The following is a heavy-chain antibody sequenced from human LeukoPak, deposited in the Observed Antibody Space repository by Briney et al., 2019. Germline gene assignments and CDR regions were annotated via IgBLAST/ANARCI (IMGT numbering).Heavy chain of an antibody. CDR3: AKDGRPLAGRRATPDYYFDY. Sequence: GSLRLSCAASGFTFSSYAMSWVRQAPGKGLEWVSAISGSGGSTYYADSVKGRFTISRDNSKNTLYLQMNSLRAEDTAVYYCAKDGRPLAGRRATPDYYFDYWGQGTLVTVSS. CDR1: GFTFSSYA. V-gene: IGHV3-23*01. CDR2: ISGSGGST. J-gene: IGHJ4*02. D-gene: IGHD2-21*02.